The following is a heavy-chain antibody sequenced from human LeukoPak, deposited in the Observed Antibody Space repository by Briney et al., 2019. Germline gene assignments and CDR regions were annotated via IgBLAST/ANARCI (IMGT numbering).Heavy chain of an antibody. CDR3: ARLYYDYVWGSYLDY. CDR2: IKQDGSEK. J-gene: IGHJ4*02. CDR1: GFTFSSYW. D-gene: IGHD3-16*02. Sequence: GGSLRLSCAASGFTFSSYWMSWVRQAPGKGLEWVANIKQDGSEKYYVDSVKGRLTISRDNAKNSLYLQMNSLRAEDTAVYYCARLYYDYVWGSYLDYWGQGTLVTVSS. V-gene: IGHV3-7*01.